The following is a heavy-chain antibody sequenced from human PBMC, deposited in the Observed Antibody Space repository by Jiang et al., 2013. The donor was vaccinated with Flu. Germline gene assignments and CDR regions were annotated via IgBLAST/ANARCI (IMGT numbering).Heavy chain of an antibody. Sequence: GSGLVKPSETLSLTCSVSGDSISNYYWNWIRQPPGKGLEWIGYIHYSGSTSYNPSLKSRVTISRDTSKNQFSLKLTSVTAADTAVYYCARRPPDYYNSSEKNWFDPWGQGILVTVSS. V-gene: IGHV4-59*08. J-gene: IGHJ5*02. CDR2: IHYSGST. D-gene: IGHD3-22*01. CDR1: GDSISNYY. CDR3: ARRPPDYYNSSEKNWFDP.